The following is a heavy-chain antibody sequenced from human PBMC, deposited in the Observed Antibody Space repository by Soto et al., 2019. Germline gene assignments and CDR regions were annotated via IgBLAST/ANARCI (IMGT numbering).Heavy chain of an antibody. V-gene: IGHV1-3*01. CDR2: INPDNGNT. D-gene: IGHD2-15*01. CDR1: GYTFTRYT. Sequence: SVKVSCKASGYTFTRYTMNWVRQAPGQRLEWMGWINPDNGNTKSSQKFQDRVIITRDTSASTAYMDLSSLRSEDTAVYYCARGIATGQLDPWGQGTLVTVSS. CDR3: ARGIATGQLDP. J-gene: IGHJ5*02.